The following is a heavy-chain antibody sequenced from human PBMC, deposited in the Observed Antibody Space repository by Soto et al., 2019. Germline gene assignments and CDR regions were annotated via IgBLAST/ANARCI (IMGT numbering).Heavy chain of an antibody. J-gene: IGHJ4*02. D-gene: IGHD2-2*01. CDR3: ASRYAPSEFDH. V-gene: IGHV4-39*01. CDR1: GDTIRKSSYN. Sequence: SQMQSVTNSVSGDTIRKSSYNWSRIRQAPGEGLEWIASITNNGGTQYNPSLKSRVTIFVDTSKNEFSLKVTSVTAADTGVYFCASRYAPSEFDHWGQGSLVTVSS. CDR2: ITNNGGT.